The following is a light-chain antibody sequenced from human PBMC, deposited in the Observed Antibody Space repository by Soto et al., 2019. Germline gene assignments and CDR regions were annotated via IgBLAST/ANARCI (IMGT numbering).Light chain of an antibody. Sequence: QSVLTQPPSASGSPGQSVTISCTGTSSDVGGYNYVSWYQQHPGKAPKLIIHEVTKRPSGVPDRISGSKSGNTASLTVSGLQAEDEADYYCCSYAGINTFFVFGTGTKVTVL. J-gene: IGLJ1*01. CDR1: SSDVGGYNY. CDR2: EVT. V-gene: IGLV2-8*01. CDR3: CSYAGINTFFV.